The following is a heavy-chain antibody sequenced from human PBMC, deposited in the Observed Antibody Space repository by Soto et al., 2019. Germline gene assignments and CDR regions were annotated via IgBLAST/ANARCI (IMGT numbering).Heavy chain of an antibody. CDR3: ARDREVAATGRYFPH. V-gene: IGHV4-4*02. CDR1: GGSISSSNW. J-gene: IGHJ1*01. Sequence: QAQLQESGPGLVKPSGTLSLTCAVSGGSISSSNWWSWVRQPPGKGLEWIGEIYHSGSTNYNPSLKSRVTISVDKSKNQFSLNLTSVTAADTAVYYCARDREVAATGRYFPHWGQGTLVTVSS. CDR2: IYHSGST. D-gene: IGHD2-15*01.